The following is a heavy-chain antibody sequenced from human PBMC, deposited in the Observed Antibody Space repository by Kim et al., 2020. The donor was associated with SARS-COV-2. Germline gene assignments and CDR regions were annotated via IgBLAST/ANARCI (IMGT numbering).Heavy chain of an antibody. Sequence: YSTSLKTRLTIPKDTSKNQVVLTMTNMDPVDTATYYCARTVVGGLNWYFDLWGRGTLVTVSS. V-gene: IGHV2-70*01. D-gene: IGHD1-26*01. J-gene: IGHJ2*01. CDR3: ARTVVGGLNWYFDL.